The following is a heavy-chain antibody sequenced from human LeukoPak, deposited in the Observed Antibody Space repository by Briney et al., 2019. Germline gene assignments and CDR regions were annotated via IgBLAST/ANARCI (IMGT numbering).Heavy chain of an antibody. CDR2: IYYSGST. Sequence: SETLSLTCTVSGGSISSYYWSWIRQPPGKGQEWIGDIYYSGSTNYTPSLKSRVTISVDTSKNPFSLKLSSVTAADTAVYYCARLWSGYDIDSDYWGQGTLVTVSS. CDR1: GGSISSYY. V-gene: IGHV4-59*08. J-gene: IGHJ4*02. CDR3: ARLWSGYDIDSDY. D-gene: IGHD5-12*01.